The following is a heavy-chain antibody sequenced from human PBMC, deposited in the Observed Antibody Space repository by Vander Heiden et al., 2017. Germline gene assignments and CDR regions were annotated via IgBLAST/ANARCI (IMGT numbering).Heavy chain of an antibody. D-gene: IGHD4-17*01. V-gene: IGHV3-73*02. CDR1: GLPFPDPA. CDR2: TGTKDETYAT. Sequence: EVRLVESGGGLVQPGGSLTLSCAAPGLPFPDPAIHWVRQPSGKGLEWVGRTGTKDETYATSYAASVRGRFTIFRDHSDNTAYLQMNSLKTEDTAVYYCTRDAGDYNWLDPWGQGTLVTVSS. J-gene: IGHJ5*02. CDR3: TRDAGDYNWLDP.